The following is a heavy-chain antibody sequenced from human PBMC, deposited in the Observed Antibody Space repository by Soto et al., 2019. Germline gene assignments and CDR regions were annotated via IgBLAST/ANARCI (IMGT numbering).Heavy chain of an antibody. V-gene: IGHV1-2*04. CDR2: INPNSGGT. J-gene: IGHJ6*03. CDR3: ARGVTTPYYYYYMDV. Sequence: ASVKVSCKASGYTFTGYYMHWVRQAPGQGLEWMGWINPNSGGTNYAQKFQGWVTMTRDTSISTAYMELSRLRSDDTAVYYCARGVTTPYYYYYMDVWGKGTTVTVSS. D-gene: IGHD4-17*01. CDR1: GYTFTGYY.